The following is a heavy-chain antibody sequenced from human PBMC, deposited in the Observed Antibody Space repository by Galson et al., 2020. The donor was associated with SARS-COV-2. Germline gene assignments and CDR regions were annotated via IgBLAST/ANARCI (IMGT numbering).Heavy chain of an antibody. CDR1: GDSISSGGYY. V-gene: IGHV4-31*03. Sequence: SETLSLTCTVSGDSISSGGYYWSWIRQHPGKGLEWIGNIYYSGITYSNPSLKSRVSISVDTSKNQFSLKLSSVTAAVTAVYYCAREGRVFPFDCWGQGSLVTVSS. J-gene: IGHJ4*02. CDR2: IYYSGIT. CDR3: AREGRVFPFDC.